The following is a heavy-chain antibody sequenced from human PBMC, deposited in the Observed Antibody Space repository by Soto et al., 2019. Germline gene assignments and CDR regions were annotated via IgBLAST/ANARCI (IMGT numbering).Heavy chain of an antibody. Sequence: PSETLSLTCAVSGASISSVGYSWSWIRQPPGKGLEWIGYVYHSGDTYYNPSLRSRVAISVDKSKNQFSLRLTSVTAADTAIYYCATKKSSWELPYWGQGALVTVSS. CDR3: ATKKSSWELPY. J-gene: IGHJ4*02. CDR1: GASISSVGYS. CDR2: VYHSGDT. D-gene: IGHD1-26*01. V-gene: IGHV4-30-2*01.